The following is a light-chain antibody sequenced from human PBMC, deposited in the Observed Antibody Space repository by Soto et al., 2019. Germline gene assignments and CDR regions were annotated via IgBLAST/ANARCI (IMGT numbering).Light chain of an antibody. CDR3: QKYNNWPLT. J-gene: IGKJ3*01. CDR1: QSVSSN. Sequence: EIVMTQSPATLSVSPGERATLSCRASQSVSSNLAWYQQKPGQAPRLLIYGASTRATGIPARFSGSGSGTEFTLTISSRQCEDFAVYYCQKYNNWPLTFGPGTKVDIK. CDR2: GAS. V-gene: IGKV3-15*01.